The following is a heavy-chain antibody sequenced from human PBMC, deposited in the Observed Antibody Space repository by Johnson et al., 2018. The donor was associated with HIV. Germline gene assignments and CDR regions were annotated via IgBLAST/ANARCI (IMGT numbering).Heavy chain of an antibody. V-gene: IGHV3-30*02. CDR3: AKDLVVTAPGAFDI. CDR2: IRYDGSNK. CDR1: GFTFSSYA. D-gene: IGHD2-21*02. J-gene: IGHJ3*02. Sequence: QMLLVESGGGVVQPGRSLRLSCAASGFTFSSYAMHWVRQAPGKGLEWVAVIRYDGSNKYYADSVKGRFTISRDNSKNTLYLQMSSLRAEDTAVYYCAKDLVVTAPGAFDIWGQGTMVTVSS.